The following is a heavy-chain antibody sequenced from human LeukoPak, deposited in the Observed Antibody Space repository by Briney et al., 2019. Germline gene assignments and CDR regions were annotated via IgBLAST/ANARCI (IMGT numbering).Heavy chain of an antibody. Sequence: GGSLRLSCAASGLTFSSYAMAWVRQAPGKGLEWVSAISGNGDSTYYAGSVKGRFTISRDNSKNTLYLQMNGLRAEDTAVYYCAKKAHSSTWSNFDYWGQGTLVTVSS. V-gene: IGHV3-23*01. J-gene: IGHJ4*02. CDR2: ISGNGDST. CDR3: AKKAHSSTWSNFDY. CDR1: GLTFSSYA. D-gene: IGHD6-13*01.